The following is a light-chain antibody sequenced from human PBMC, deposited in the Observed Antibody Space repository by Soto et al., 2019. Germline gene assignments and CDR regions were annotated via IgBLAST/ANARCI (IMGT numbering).Light chain of an antibody. CDR2: DGT. Sequence: DIQMTQSPSTLSASVGARVTSTCRASQSISSWLAWYQQKPGKAPTLLIYDGTSLESGVPSRFSGSGFGTEFPLTISSLQPDDFATYYCQQYDSYSQTFGQGTKVELK. CDR1: QSISSW. V-gene: IGKV1-5*01. J-gene: IGKJ1*01. CDR3: QQYDSYSQT.